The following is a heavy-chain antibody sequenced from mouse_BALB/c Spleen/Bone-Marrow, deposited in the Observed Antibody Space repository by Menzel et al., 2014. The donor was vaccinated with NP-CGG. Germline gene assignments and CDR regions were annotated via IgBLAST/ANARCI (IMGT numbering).Heavy chain of an antibody. CDR2: IYPGDGDT. D-gene: IGHD2-10*02. Sequence: QVQLKESGAELVRPGSSVKTSCKASGYAFSSYWMNWVKQRPGQGLEWIGQIYPGDGDTNYGGKFKGKATLTADKSSSTAYMQLSSLTSEDSAVYFCARQYGNYFDYWGQGTTLTVSS. CDR1: GYAFSSYW. CDR3: ARQYGNYFDY. J-gene: IGHJ2*01. V-gene: IGHV1-80*01.